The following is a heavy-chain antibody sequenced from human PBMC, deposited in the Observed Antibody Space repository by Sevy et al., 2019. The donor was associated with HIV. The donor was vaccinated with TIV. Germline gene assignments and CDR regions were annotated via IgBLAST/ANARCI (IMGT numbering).Heavy chain of an antibody. J-gene: IGHJ4*02. CDR2: IWYDGTNR. V-gene: IGHV3-33*01. CDR1: GFSISGYG. CDR3: TREDIRVAGIGYYFHS. D-gene: IGHD6-19*01. Sequence: GGSLRLSCAASGFSISGYGMHWVRQAPGKGLEWVAVIWYDGTNREYADSVKGRFTISRDNSKNTLYLQMNSLRVEDTAVYYCTREDIRVAGIGYYFHSWGQGTLVTVSS.